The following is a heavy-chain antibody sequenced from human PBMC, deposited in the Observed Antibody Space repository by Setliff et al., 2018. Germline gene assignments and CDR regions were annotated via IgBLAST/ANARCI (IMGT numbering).Heavy chain of an antibody. D-gene: IGHD3-22*01. V-gene: IGHV3-48*01. CDR2: ISTSSSTI. CDR1: GFSFSNYG. J-gene: IGHJ6*03. CDR3: ARLALTGYDSSGYYYALDYYYYMDV. Sequence: GGSLRLSCVVSGFSFSNYGMTWVRQAPGKGLGWISYISTSSSTIYYADSVKGRFTISRGNANHTLYLQMNSLRADDTAVYYCARLALTGYDSSGYYYALDYYYYMDVWGKGTTVTVSS.